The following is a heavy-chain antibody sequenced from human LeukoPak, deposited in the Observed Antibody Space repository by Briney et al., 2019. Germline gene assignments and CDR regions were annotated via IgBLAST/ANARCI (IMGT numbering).Heavy chain of an antibody. V-gene: IGHV3-7*01. Sequence: PGGSLRLSCAASGFTFGNYWMSWVRQAPGKGPEWVANINPDGSDKYYVDSVKGRFTISRDNAENSLYQQMNCLRAEDTALYYCARDGGSGNTGAEYWGKGTLVTVSS. J-gene: IGHJ4*02. CDR2: INPDGSDK. D-gene: IGHD4-23*01. CDR3: ARDGGSGNTGAEY. CDR1: GFTFGNYW.